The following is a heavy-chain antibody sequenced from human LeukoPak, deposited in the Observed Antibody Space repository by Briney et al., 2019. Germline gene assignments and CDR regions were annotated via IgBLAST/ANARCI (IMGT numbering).Heavy chain of an antibody. CDR3: ARDNGLAMYYYDSSGYDY. D-gene: IGHD3-22*01. Sequence: ASVKVSCKASGYTFTSYDINWVRQAPGQGLEWMGWINPNSGGTNYAQKFQGWVTMTRDTSISTAYMELSRLRSDDTAVYYCARDNGLAMYYYDSSGYDYWGQGTLVTVSS. CDR1: GYTFTSYD. CDR2: INPNSGGT. V-gene: IGHV1-2*04. J-gene: IGHJ4*02.